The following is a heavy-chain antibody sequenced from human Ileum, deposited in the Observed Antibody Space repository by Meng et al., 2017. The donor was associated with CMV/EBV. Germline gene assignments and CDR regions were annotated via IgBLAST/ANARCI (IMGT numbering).Heavy chain of an antibody. D-gene: IGHD1-7*01. J-gene: IGHJ4*02. CDR2: IYLGDSHT. Sequence: GESLKISCKASGYSFTNYWIGWVRQMPGKGLEWMGIIYLGDSHTRYSPSFLGQVIISADQSIDTANLQWSSLKASDTALYYCARHEDNWDFIPAGGPDFWGQGTLVTVSS. CDR3: ARHEDNWDFIPAGGPDF. CDR1: GYSFTNYW. V-gene: IGHV5-51*01.